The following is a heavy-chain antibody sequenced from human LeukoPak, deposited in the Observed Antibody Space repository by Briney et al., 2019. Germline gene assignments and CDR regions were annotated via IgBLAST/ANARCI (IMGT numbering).Heavy chain of an antibody. CDR2: ITSNGGSA. Sequence: GGSLRLPCSASGFTFSSYTIHWVRQAPGKGLEFVSAITSNGGSAYYADSVKGRFTISRDNSKNTVYLQMSSLRAEDTAVYYCVIVRGYFDSSGSDYWGQGTLVTVSS. CDR1: GFTFSSYT. D-gene: IGHD3-9*01. J-gene: IGHJ4*02. CDR3: VIVRGYFDSSGSDY. V-gene: IGHV3-64D*06.